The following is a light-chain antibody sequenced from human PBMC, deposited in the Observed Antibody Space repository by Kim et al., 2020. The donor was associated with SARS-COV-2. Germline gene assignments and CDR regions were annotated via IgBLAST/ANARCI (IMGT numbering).Light chain of an antibody. J-gene: IGLJ2*01. V-gene: IGLV2-23*02. Sequence: SITISCTGSASDVGAYNLVSWYQQHPDKAPKLMIFEVSKRPSEISYRFSGSKSGNTASLTISGLQAEDEADYYCCSYAGSSVHMVFGGGTKLTVL. CDR3: CSYAGSSVHMV. CDR2: EVS. CDR1: ASDVGAYNL.